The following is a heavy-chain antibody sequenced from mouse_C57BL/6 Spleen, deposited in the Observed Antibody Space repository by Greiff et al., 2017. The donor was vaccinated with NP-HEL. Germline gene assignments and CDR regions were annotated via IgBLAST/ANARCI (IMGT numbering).Heavy chain of an antibody. CDR2: ISYDGSN. D-gene: IGHD1-1*01. CDR3: ARVLFITTVVAEDV. CDR1: GYSITSGYY. Sequence: EVKLVESGPGLVKPSQSLSLTCSVTGYSITSGYYWNWIRQFPGNKLEWMGYISYDGSNNYNPSLKNRISITRDTSKNQFFLKLNSVTTEDTATYYCARVLFITTVVAEDVWGTGTTVTVSS. V-gene: IGHV3-6*01. J-gene: IGHJ1*03.